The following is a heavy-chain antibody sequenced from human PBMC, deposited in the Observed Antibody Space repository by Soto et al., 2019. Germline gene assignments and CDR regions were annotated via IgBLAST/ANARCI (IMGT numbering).Heavy chain of an antibody. Sequence: GKWLEWVSYISYSSSTIYYADSVKGRFTVSRDNAQKSLYLKMNSMRTEDTAVYYCARDLIFFFQSEDGIRDSVPVSAFLLNRSSDL. CDR2: ISYSSSTI. D-gene: IGHD3-9*01. CDR3: ARDLIFFFQSEDGIRDSVPVSAFLLNRSSDL. V-gene: IGHV3-48*01. J-gene: IGHJ2*01.